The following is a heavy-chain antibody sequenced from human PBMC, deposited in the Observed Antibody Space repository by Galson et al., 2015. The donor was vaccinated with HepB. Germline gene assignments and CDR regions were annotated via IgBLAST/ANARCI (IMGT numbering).Heavy chain of an antibody. CDR2: ISYDGTNK. V-gene: IGHV3-30*03. D-gene: IGHD6-13*01. J-gene: IGHJ6*02. Sequence: SLRLSCAASGFTFSSYGMHWIRQAPGKGLEWVAVISYDGTNKLYADSVKGRFTLSRDKSKNTLDLQMNSLRVEDTAVYYCARDFERLAAGPHYFYYKGVDVWGQGTTVTVSS. CDR3: ARDFERLAAGPHYFYYKGVDV. CDR1: GFTFSSYG.